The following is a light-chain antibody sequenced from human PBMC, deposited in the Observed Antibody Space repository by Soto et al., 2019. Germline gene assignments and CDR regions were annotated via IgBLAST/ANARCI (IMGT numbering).Light chain of an antibody. CDR1: QSVSSH. V-gene: IGKV3-11*01. CDR3: QERTNWPPSWT. Sequence: EIVLTQSPATLSFSPGERATLSCRASQSVSSHLAWYQQKPGQAPRLLIYDASNRATGTPDRFSGSGSGTDFTLTISSLEPEDFAVYYCQERTNWPPSWTFGQGTKVDIK. J-gene: IGKJ1*01. CDR2: DAS.